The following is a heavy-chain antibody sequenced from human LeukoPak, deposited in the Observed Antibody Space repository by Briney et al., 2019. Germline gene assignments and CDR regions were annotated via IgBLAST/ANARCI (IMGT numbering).Heavy chain of an antibody. CDR2: ISYSGST. CDR1: GVSISRGGYY. J-gene: IGHJ4*02. Sequence: PSETLSLTCTVSGVSISRGGYYWVWIRQHPGKGLEWIGYISYSGSTNYNPSLKSRVTISLHTSKNQFSLKLNSVTAADTAVYYCARGVPYGPSYEFFDYWGQGTLVTVSS. CDR3: ARGVPYGPSYEFFDY. D-gene: IGHD3-10*01. V-gene: IGHV4-61*08.